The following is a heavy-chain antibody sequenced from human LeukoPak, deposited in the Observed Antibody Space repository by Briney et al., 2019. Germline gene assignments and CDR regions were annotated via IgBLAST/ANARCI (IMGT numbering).Heavy chain of an antibody. CDR1: GGSISTTSYF. Sequence: SETLSLTCTVSGGSISTTSYFWAWIRQPPGEGMEWIGSIYYSGTTYFNSSLKSRVTISVERSKNHFSLKLSSVTVADTALYYCARVYSSTHNWFDTWGQGIQVTVSS. V-gene: IGHV4-39*07. D-gene: IGHD6-19*01. CDR3: ARVYSSTHNWFDT. CDR2: IYYSGTT. J-gene: IGHJ5*02.